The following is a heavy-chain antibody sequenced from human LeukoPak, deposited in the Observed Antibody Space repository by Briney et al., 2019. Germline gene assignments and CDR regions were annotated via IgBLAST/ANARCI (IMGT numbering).Heavy chain of an antibody. Sequence: ASVKVSCKVSGYTLTELSMHWVRQAPGKGLEWMGGFDPEDGETIYAQKFQGRVTMTEDTSTDTAYMELSSLRSEDTAVYYCATGPVGATPPNWFDPWGQGTLVTVSS. CDR2: FDPEDGET. J-gene: IGHJ5*02. V-gene: IGHV1-24*01. CDR3: ATGPVGATPPNWFDP. D-gene: IGHD1-26*01. CDR1: GYTLTELS.